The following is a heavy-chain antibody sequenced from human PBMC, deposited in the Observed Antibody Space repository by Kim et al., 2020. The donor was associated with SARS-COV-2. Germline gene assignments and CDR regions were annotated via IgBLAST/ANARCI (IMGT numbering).Heavy chain of an antibody. CDR2: INPSGGST. D-gene: IGHD1-1*01. J-gene: IGHJ5*02. CDR1: GYTFTSYY. Sequence: ASVNVSCKASGYTFTSYYMHWVRQAPGQGLEWMGIINPSGGSTSYAQKFQGRVTMTRDTSTSTVYMERSSLRSEDTAVYYCARDGPVERLERKKNWFDPWGQGTLVTVSS. V-gene: IGHV1-46*01. CDR3: ARDGPVERLERKKNWFDP.